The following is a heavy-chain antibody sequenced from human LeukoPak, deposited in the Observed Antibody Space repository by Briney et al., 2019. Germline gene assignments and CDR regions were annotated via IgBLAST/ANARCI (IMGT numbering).Heavy chain of an antibody. D-gene: IGHD6-6*01. Sequence: PSETLSFTCTVSGGSISSHYWSWIRQPPGKGLEWIGYIYYSGSTNYNPSLKSRVTISVDTSKNQFSLKLSSVTAADTAVYYCAREMLSSSVQNSDAFDIWGQGTMVTVSS. CDR1: GGSISSHY. J-gene: IGHJ3*02. V-gene: IGHV4-59*11. CDR3: AREMLSSSVQNSDAFDI. CDR2: IYYSGST.